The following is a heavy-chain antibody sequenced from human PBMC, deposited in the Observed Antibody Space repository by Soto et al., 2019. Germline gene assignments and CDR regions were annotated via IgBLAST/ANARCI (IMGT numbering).Heavy chain of an antibody. CDR1: GFTFSRYN. D-gene: IGHD2-2*01. Sequence: GGSLILSCAASGFTFSRYNMNWVRQAPGKGLDWVSYSSSSSNTKYYADPRKGRFTISRDNAQNSLYLQMSSLRDEDTSVYYGARDLSTRIFNTCYDYGMDVCGQGTTVSVTS. CDR3: ARDLSTRIFNTCYDYGMDV. J-gene: IGHJ6*02. V-gene: IGHV3-48*02. CDR2: SSSSSNTK.